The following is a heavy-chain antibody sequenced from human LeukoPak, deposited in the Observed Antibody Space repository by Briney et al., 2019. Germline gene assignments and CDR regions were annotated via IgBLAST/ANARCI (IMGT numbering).Heavy chain of an antibody. CDR1: GFTFSIYR. V-gene: IGHV3-23*01. J-gene: IGHJ4*02. CDR2: ISANGGET. Sequence: GESLRLSCAASGFTFSIYRMNWVRQAPGKGLEWVSSISANGGETHYADSVKGRFTISRDNSKNTLYLQINNPRVEDTAVYYCAKRYYDFPLDYWGQGTLVTVSS. CDR3: AKRYYDFPLDY. D-gene: IGHD3-3*01.